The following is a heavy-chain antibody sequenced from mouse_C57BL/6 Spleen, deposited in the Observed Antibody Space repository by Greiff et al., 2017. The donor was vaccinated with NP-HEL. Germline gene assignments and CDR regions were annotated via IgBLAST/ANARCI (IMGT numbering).Heavy chain of an antibody. CDR1: GYSFTSYY. J-gene: IGHJ2*01. CDR3: AVITTVVFDY. V-gene: IGHV1-66*01. Sequence: QVQLQQSGPELVKPGASVKISCKASGYSFTSYYIHWVKQRPGQGLEWIGWIYPGSGNTKYNEKFKGKATLTADTSSSTAYMQLSSLTSEDSAVYYCAVITTVVFDYWGQGTTLTVSS. D-gene: IGHD1-1*01. CDR2: IYPGSGNT.